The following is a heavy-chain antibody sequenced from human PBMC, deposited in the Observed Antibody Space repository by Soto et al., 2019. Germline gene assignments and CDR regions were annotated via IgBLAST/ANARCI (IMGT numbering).Heavy chain of an antibody. J-gene: IGHJ4*02. CDR2: IFPDDSDT. CDR1: GYSITSYW. V-gene: IGHV5-51*01. CDR3: TSGGVSTRNLDY. D-gene: IGHD3-3*01. Sequence: LGESLKISCKASGYSITSYWIAWVRQMPGQGLEWVGIIFPDDSDTRYNTSLQGQVTISADKAISTAYVQWSSLKASDNAMYYCTSGGVSTRNLDYWGQGTLVTVSS.